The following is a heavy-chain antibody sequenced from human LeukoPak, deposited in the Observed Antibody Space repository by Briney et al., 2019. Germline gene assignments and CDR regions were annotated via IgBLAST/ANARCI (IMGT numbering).Heavy chain of an antibody. CDR2: IYYSGST. Sequence: SETLSLTCTVSGGSISSYYWSWIRQPPGKGLEWIGYIYYSGSTNYNPSLKSRVTISVDTSKNQFSLKLSSVTAADTAVYYCAREFGEFTNYYYYYMDVWGKGTTVTVSS. CDR3: AREFGEFTNYYYYYMDV. V-gene: IGHV4-59*01. CDR1: GGSISSYY. J-gene: IGHJ6*03. D-gene: IGHD3-10*01.